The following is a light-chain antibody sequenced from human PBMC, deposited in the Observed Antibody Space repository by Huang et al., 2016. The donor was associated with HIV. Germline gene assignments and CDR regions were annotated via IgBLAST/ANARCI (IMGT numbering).Light chain of an antibody. V-gene: IGKV1-9*01. CDR3: QQLNTYPFT. CDR2: AAS. J-gene: IGKJ4*01. CDR1: QGIASY. Sequence: DIQLTQSPSSLSAYVGDRVTITCRASQGIASYIAWYQQKPGRAPKLLIYAASTLQGGVPSRFSGSESGTDSTLTISSLQPEDFATYYCQQLNTYPFTFGGGTKVEIK.